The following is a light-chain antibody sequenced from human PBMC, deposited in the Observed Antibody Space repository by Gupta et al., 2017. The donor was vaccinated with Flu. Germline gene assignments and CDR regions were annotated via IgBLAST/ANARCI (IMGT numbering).Light chain of an antibody. CDR1: QSVSNY. J-gene: IGKJ2*01. CDR2: AAS. Sequence: DIQMTQSPSSLSASVGDRVTITCRASQSVSNYLNWYQKKAGKAPKLLIYAASSLQSGVPSRFSGSGSETDFTLTISSLQPEDFATYFCQQSFKSPYTFGQGTNLEIK. V-gene: IGKV1-39*01. CDR3: QQSFKSPYT.